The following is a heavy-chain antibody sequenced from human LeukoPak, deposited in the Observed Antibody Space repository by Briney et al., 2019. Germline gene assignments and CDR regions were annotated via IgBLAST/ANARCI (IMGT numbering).Heavy chain of an antibody. D-gene: IGHD6-19*01. CDR2: IYNGGNI. CDR1: GASISSYY. J-gene: IGHJ4*02. V-gene: IGHV4-59*01. CDR3: ARASDIAVTVFDC. Sequence: PSETLSLTCTVSGASISSYYWSWIRQTPRNGLEWIGSIYNGGNINYKPSLKSRVTISMDTSKSHFSLSLTSVTAADTAVYFCARASDIAVTVFDCWGQGLLVTVSS.